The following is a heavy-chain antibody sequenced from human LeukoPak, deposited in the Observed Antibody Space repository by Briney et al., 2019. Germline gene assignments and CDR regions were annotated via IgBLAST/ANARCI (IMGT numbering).Heavy chain of an antibody. CDR3: ARGTYGYYMDV. CDR2: IYRSGST. CDR1: NYSISNSLY. V-gene: IGHV4-38-2*02. D-gene: IGHD4-17*01. Sequence: SETLSLTCSGSNYSISNSLYWGWLRQPPGKGLEWIGSIYRSGSTSYNPSLKSRVTISLDTSKNQFSLKLSSVTAADTAVYFCARGTYGYYMDVWGKGTTVTVSS. J-gene: IGHJ6*03.